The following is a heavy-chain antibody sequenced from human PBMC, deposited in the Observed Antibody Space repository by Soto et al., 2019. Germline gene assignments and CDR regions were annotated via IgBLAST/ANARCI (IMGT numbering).Heavy chain of an antibody. CDR3: ARDLAVGATWGHYYSGMES. V-gene: IGHV4-61*01. J-gene: IGHJ6*02. CDR1: GGSVSSGSYY. Sequence: PAETLSLTCTVSGGSVSSGSYYWSWIRQPPAKRLEWIWYIYYSGSTKYNPSLKSRLTISVDPSKNQFSLKLGSVTAADTAVYYFARDLAVGATWGHYYSGMESLGQGTTVNVS. D-gene: IGHD1-26*01. CDR2: IYYSGST.